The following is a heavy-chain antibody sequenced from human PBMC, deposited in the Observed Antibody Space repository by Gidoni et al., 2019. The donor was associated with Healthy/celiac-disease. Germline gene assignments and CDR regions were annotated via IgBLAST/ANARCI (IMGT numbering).Heavy chain of an antibody. D-gene: IGHD6-6*01. CDR2: ISWNSGSI. V-gene: IGHV3-9*01. CDR3: AKDMSEYSSSSDY. J-gene: IGHJ4*02. Sequence: EVQLVESGGGLVQPGRSLTLSCAASGFTFDDYAMHWVRQAPGQGLEWVSGISWNSGSIGYADSVKGRFTISRDNAKNSLYLQMNSLRAEDTALYYCAKDMSEYSSSSDYWGQGTLVTVSS. CDR1: GFTFDDYA.